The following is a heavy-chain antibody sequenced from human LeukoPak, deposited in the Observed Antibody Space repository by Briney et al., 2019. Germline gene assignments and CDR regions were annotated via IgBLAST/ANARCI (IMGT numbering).Heavy chain of an antibody. V-gene: IGHV4-38-2*02. Sequence: SETLSLTCTVSGYSISSGYFWGWMRQPPGKGLEWIGSIYYSGSTYYNPSLKSRVTISVDTSKNQFSLRLSSVTAADTAVYHCARGLIASPGYNWFDPWGQGTLVTVSS. CDR3: ARGLIASPGYNWFDP. CDR2: IYYSGST. D-gene: IGHD6-13*01. CDR1: GYSISSGYF. J-gene: IGHJ5*02.